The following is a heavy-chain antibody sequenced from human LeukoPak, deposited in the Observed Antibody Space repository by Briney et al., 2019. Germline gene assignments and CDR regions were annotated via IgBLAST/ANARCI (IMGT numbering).Heavy chain of an antibody. CDR3: ASARRTSTIFGVSKYNWFDP. CDR2: IYYSGST. Sequence: SETLSLTCTVSGGSISSHYWNWIRQPPGKGLEWIGYIYYSGSTNYNPSLKSRVTISVDTSKNQFSLKLSSVTAADTAVYYCASARRTSTIFGVSKYNWFDPWGQGTLVTVSS. V-gene: IGHV4-59*11. CDR1: GGSISSHY. J-gene: IGHJ5*02. D-gene: IGHD3-3*01.